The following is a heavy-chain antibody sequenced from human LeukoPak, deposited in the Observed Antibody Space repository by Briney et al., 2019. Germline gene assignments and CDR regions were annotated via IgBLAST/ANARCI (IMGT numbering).Heavy chain of an antibody. Sequence: SETLSLTCTVSGGSISSYYWSWIRQPPGKGLEWIGYIYYSGSTNYNPSLKSRVTISVDTSKNQFSLKLSSVTAADTAVYYCAGSWLRDSYYDFWSGYSYWGQGTLVTVPS. CDR2: IYYSGST. J-gene: IGHJ4*02. CDR3: AGSWLRDSYYDFWSGYSY. D-gene: IGHD3-3*01. CDR1: GGSISSYY. V-gene: IGHV4-59*08.